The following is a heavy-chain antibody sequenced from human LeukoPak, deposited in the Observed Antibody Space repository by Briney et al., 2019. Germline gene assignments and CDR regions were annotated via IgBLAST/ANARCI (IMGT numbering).Heavy chain of an antibody. CDR3: AQISVDTSRGRWSDFDS. V-gene: IGHV3-23*01. Sequence: GRSLRLSCAASGFTFSTYAMTWLRQAPGKGLEWVSALSASGSNTYYADSVKGRFTISRDNSKNMLYLQMNSLRAEDTAVYYCAQISVDTSRGRWSDFDSWGQGILVTVSS. CDR1: GFTFSTYA. J-gene: IGHJ4*02. CDR2: LSASGSNT. D-gene: IGHD5-18*01.